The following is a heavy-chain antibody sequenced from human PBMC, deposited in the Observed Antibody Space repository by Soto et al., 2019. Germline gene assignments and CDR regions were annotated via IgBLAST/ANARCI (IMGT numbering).Heavy chain of an antibody. CDR1: GGSISSSNYY. V-gene: IGHV4-39*01. CDR3: ARHSSSYYYMDV. D-gene: IGHD6-6*01. Sequence: SETLSLTCTVSGGSISSSNYYWGWIRQPPGKGLEWIGSVYYSGNTYYNPSLKRRVTMSVDTSKNQFSLKMSSVTAAYTAFYYCARHSSSYYYMDVWGKGTTVTVSS. CDR2: VYYSGNT. J-gene: IGHJ6*03.